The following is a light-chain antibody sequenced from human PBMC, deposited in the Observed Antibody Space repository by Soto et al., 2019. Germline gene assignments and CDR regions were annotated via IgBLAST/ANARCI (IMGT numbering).Light chain of an antibody. CDR2: TAS. CDR1: QSIARY. Sequence: DIQMTQSPSSLSASAGDRVTITCRASQSIARYLKWYQQKPGKAPKLLIYTASNLQSGVSSRFSGSGSATDFTLTISSLQPEDVATYYCQQSYNSPRTFGQGTKVDIK. J-gene: IGKJ1*01. CDR3: QQSYNSPRT. V-gene: IGKV1-39*01.